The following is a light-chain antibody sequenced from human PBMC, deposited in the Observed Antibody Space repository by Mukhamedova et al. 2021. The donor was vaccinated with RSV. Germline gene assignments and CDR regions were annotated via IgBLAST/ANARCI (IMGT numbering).Light chain of an antibody. CDR3: QQYTDDPPWT. CDR2: GAS. Sequence: PRLLIHGASTRATGIPVRFSGSGSGTEFTLNINSLKSDDFAVYFCQQYTDDPPWTFGQGTKVEIK. J-gene: IGKJ1*01. V-gene: IGKV3-15*01.